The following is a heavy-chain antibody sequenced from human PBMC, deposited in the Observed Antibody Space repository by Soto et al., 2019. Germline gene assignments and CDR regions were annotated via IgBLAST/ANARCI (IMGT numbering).Heavy chain of an antibody. CDR1: GFTFSSHW. Sequence: PGGSLRLSCETSGFTFSSHWMHWVRQVPGKGLVWVSRVNSDGTGRTYADSVKGRFTISRDNAKNTLYLQMNSLRAEDTAIYYCVRDPDVVIVPSAIDAMDVWGQGTTVTVSS. J-gene: IGHJ6*02. CDR3: VRDPDVVIVPSAIDAMDV. CDR2: VNSDGTGR. V-gene: IGHV3-74*01. D-gene: IGHD2-2*02.